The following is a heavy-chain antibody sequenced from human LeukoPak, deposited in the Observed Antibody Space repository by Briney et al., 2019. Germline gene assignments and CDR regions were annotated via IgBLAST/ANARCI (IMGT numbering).Heavy chain of an antibody. CDR3: ALVVAAFDAFDI. Sequence: ASVKVSCKASGYTFTGYYMHWVRQAPGQGLEWMGWINPNSGGTNYTQKFQGRVTMTRDTSISTPYMELSRPRSDDTAVYYCALVVAAFDAFDIWGQGTMVTVSS. V-gene: IGHV1-2*02. D-gene: IGHD2-15*01. J-gene: IGHJ3*02. CDR1: GYTFTGYY. CDR2: INPNSGGT.